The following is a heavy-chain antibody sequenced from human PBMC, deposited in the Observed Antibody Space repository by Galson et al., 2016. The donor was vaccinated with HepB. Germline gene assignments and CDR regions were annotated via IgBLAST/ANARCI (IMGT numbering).Heavy chain of an antibody. CDR3: AREPHDFGDYGVDY. J-gene: IGHJ4*02. D-gene: IGHD4-17*01. CDR2: ISSSSSYI. CDR1: GFSFSTHS. V-gene: IGHV3-21*01. Sequence: SLRLSCAASGFSFSTHSMDRVRQAPGKGLEWASYISSSSSYISYADSVKGRFTISRDNAKNSLYLQLNSLRAEDTAAYYCAREPHDFGDYGVDYWGQGTLVTVSS.